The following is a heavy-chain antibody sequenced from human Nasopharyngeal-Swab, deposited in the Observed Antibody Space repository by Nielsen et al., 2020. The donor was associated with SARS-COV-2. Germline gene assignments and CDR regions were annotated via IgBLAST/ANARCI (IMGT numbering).Heavy chain of an antibody. D-gene: IGHD4-17*01. CDR2: INTNTGNP. CDR3: ARGLTTVTTWGGY. V-gene: IGHV7-4-1*02. J-gene: IGHJ4*02. CDR1: VYTFTSYA. Sequence: ASVKVSCMASVYTFTSYAMNWVRQAPGQGLEWMGWINTNTGNPTYAQGFTGRFVFSLDTSVSTAYLQISSLKAEDTAVYYCARGLTTVTTWGGYWGQGTLVTVSS.